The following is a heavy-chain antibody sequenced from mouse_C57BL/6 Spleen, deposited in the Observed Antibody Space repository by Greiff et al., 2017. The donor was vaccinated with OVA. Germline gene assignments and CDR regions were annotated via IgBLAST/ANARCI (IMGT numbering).Heavy chain of an antibody. J-gene: IGHJ1*03. V-gene: IGHV5-12*01. CDR3: ARHYYGSSSRYFDV. CDR2: ISNGGGST. Sequence: DVHLVESGGGLVQPGGSLKLSCAASGFTFSDYYMYWVRQTPEKRLEWVAYISNGGGSTYYPDTVKGRFTISRDNAKNTLYLQMSRLKSEDTAMYYCARHYYGSSSRYFDVWGTGTTVTVSS. CDR1: GFTFSDYY. D-gene: IGHD1-1*01.